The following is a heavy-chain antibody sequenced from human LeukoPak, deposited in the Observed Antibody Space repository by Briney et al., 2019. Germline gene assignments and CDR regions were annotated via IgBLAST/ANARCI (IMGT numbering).Heavy chain of an antibody. CDR2: ISGSGGST. Sequence: GGSLRLSCAASGFILSTYAMSWVRQAPGKGLEWVSAISGSGGSTSYADSVKGRFTISRDNSKNTLYLQMNSLRAEDTAVYYCAKFSGWYYFDYWGQGTLVTVSS. J-gene: IGHJ4*02. CDR1: GFILSTYA. D-gene: IGHD6-19*01. CDR3: AKFSGWYYFDY. V-gene: IGHV3-23*01.